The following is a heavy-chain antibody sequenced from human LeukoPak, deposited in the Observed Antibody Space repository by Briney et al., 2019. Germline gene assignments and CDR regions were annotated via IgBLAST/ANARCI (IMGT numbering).Heavy chain of an antibody. V-gene: IGHV4-59*08. CDR3: AKPMIRGVITFAFDY. D-gene: IGHD3-10*01. CDR1: GGSISSYY. J-gene: IGHJ4*02. Sequence: PSETLSLTCTVSGGSISSYYWSWIRQPPGKGLEWIGYIYYSGSTNYNPSLKSRVTISVDTSKNQFSLKLSSVTAADTGVYFCAKPMIRGVITFAFDYWGQGTLVTVSS. CDR2: IYYSGST.